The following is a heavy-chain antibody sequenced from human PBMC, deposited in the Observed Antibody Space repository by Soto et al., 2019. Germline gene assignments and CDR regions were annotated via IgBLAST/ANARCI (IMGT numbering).Heavy chain of an antibody. CDR1: GGTFSSYT. CDR3: ARPRYCSSTSCQEPDYFDI. J-gene: IGHJ3*02. D-gene: IGHD2-2*01. V-gene: IGHV1-69*02. Sequence: ASVKVSCKASGGTFSSYTISWVRQAPGQGLEWMGRIIPILGIANYAQKFQGRVTITADKSTSTAYMELSSLRSEDTAVYYCARPRYCSSTSCQEPDYFDIWGQGTMVTVSS. CDR2: IIPILGIA.